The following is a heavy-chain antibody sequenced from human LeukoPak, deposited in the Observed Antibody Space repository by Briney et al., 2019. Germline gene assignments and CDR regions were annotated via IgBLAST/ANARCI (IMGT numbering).Heavy chain of an antibody. CDR3: ARSVSTSCYTCNWFDP. D-gene: IGHD2-2*02. V-gene: IGHV1-69*05. J-gene: IGHJ5*02. CDR1: GGTFSSYA. Sequence: SVKVSCKASGGTFSSYAISWVRQAPGQGLEWMGGIIPIFGTANYAQKFQGRVTITTDESTSTAYMELSSLRSEDTAVYYCARSVSTSCYTCNWFDPWGQGTLVTVSS. CDR2: IIPIFGTA.